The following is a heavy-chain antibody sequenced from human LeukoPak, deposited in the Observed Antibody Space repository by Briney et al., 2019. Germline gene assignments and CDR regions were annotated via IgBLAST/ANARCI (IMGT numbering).Heavy chain of an antibody. CDR3: ARLQQWLVRRWFDP. Sequence: SETLSLTCTVSGGSISSSSYYWGWIRQPPGKGLEWIGSIYYSGSTYYNPSLKSRVTISVDTSKNQFSLKLSSVTAADTAVYYCARLQQWLVRRWFDPWGQGTLVTVSS. CDR1: GGSISSSSYY. D-gene: IGHD6-19*01. CDR2: IYYSGST. V-gene: IGHV4-39*01. J-gene: IGHJ5*02.